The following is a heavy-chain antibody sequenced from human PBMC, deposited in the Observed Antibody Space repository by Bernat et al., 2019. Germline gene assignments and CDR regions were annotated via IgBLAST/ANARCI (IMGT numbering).Heavy chain of an antibody. J-gene: IGHJ1*01. CDR1: GLTFSSYG. CDR3: ASLRGAIIEH. D-gene: IGHD1-26*01. Sequence: QLHLVESGGGVVQPGTSLRLSCAASGLTFSSYGMHWVRQAPGKGLEWVAFIWYDGTKKYYADSVKGRFTISRDNSKNTLSLQINSLRVEDTAVYHCASLRGAIIEHGVQGTLVTVSS. CDR2: IWYDGTKK. V-gene: IGHV3-33*01.